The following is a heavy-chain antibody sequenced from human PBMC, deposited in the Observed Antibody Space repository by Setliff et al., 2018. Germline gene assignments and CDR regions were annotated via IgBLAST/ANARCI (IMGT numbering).Heavy chain of an antibody. D-gene: IGHD6-13*01. J-gene: IGHJ4*02. CDR3: ARGGKAADARKGLFEN. Sequence: ASVKVSCKASGYTFTNYGISWVRQAPGQGLEWMAYINAYNGDTYYAENFQDRVTMTRDTSTSTVYLDLSSLRSEDTAVYYCARGGKAADARKGLFENWGQGTLVTVS. CDR2: INAYNGDT. V-gene: IGHV1-18*01. CDR1: GYTFTNYG.